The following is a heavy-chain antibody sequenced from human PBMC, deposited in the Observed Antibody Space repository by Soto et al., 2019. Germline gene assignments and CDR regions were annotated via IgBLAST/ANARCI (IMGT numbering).Heavy chain of an antibody. D-gene: IGHD2-2*02. CDR1: GYSFTSYW. V-gene: IGHV5-10-1*01. J-gene: IGHJ6*02. CDR2: IDPSDSYT. Sequence: GESLKISCKGSGYSFTSYWISWVRQMPGKGLEWMGRIDPSDSYTNYSPSFQGHVTISADKSISTAYLQWSSLKASDTAMYYCARIVVVPDAIDYYYGMDVWGQGTTVTVSS. CDR3: ARIVVVPDAIDYYYGMDV.